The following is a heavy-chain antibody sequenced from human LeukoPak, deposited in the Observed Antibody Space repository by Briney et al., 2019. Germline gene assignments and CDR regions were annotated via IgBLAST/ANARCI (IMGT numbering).Heavy chain of an antibody. CDR1: GGSISSSSYY. V-gene: IGHV4-39*07. CDR2: IYYSGST. Sequence: SETLSLTCTVSGGSISSSSYYWGWIRQPPGKGLEWIGSIYYSGSTYYNPSLKSRVTMSVDTSKNQFSLKLSSVTAADTAVYYCARDPRGYDFWAKDYFDYWGQGTLVTVSS. D-gene: IGHD3-3*01. CDR3: ARDPRGYDFWAKDYFDY. J-gene: IGHJ4*02.